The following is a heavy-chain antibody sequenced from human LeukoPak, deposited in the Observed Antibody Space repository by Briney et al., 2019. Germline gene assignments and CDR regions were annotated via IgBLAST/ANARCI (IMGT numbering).Heavy chain of an antibody. V-gene: IGHV3-23*01. CDR2: VSGNGGTT. D-gene: IGHD3-22*01. Sequence: GGSLRLSCAASGFTFSSYAMSWVRQAPGKGLEWVSSVSGNGGTTYYADSVKGRFTIFRDNSKNTLYLQMNSLRAEDTAVYYCAKDSSDSRSLDYWGQGTLVTVSS. CDR1: GFTFSSYA. J-gene: IGHJ4*02. CDR3: AKDSSDSRSLDY.